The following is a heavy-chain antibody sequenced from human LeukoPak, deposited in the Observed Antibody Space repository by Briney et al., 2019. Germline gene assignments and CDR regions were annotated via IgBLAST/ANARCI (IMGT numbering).Heavy chain of an antibody. D-gene: IGHD3-22*01. J-gene: IGHJ4*02. CDR2: ISYDGSNK. Sequence: PGRSLRLSCAASGFTFSSYGMHWVRQAPGKGLEWVAVISYDGSNKYYADSVKGRFTISRDNSKNTLYLQMNSLRAEDTAVYYCAKDRIRDYYDSSGLDWGQGTLVTVSS. CDR3: AKDRIRDYYDSSGLD. CDR1: GFTFSSYG. V-gene: IGHV3-30*18.